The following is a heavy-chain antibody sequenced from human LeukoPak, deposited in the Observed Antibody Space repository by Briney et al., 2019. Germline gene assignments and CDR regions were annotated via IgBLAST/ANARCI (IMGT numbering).Heavy chain of an antibody. V-gene: IGHV3-53*01. Sequence: PGGSLRLSCVASGFTVRSKYMSWVRQAPGKGLEWVSVIYSGGSTYYADSVKGRFTISRDNSKNTLYLQMNSLRAEDTAVYYCARLREWLRWEFDYWGQGTLVTVSS. CDR1: GFTVRSKY. D-gene: IGHD5-12*01. CDR3: ARLREWLRWEFDY. CDR2: IYSGGST. J-gene: IGHJ4*02.